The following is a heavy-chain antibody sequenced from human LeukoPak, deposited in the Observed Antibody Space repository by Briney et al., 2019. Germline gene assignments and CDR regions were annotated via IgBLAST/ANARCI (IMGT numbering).Heavy chain of an antibody. V-gene: IGHV3-23*01. CDR1: GFTFSTFA. J-gene: IGHJ4*02. Sequence: GGSLRLSCAASGFTFSTFAMSWVRQAPGKGLEWVSGIIENGYDRYYADSVKGRFTISRDNSKNTLYLQMNSLRADDTAVYYCARDYVTPGITGTTSPLDYWGQGILVSVSS. CDR3: ARDYVTPGITGTTSPLDY. D-gene: IGHD1-7*01. CDR2: IIENGYDR.